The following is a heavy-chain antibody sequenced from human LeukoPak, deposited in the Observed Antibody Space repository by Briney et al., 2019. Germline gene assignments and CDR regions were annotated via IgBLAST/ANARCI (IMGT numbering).Heavy chain of an antibody. J-gene: IGHJ4*02. CDR1: GYSFSNFG. Sequence: GASVKVSCKASGYSFSNFGISWVRQAPGQGLEWVAWIIAVTGITNYAQKFQGRVTDTTDTSTSKAYMELKGLRSGDTAVYYCAYDNDRGTFQAINYWGPGTLVTVSS. CDR2: IIAVTGIT. CDR3: AYDNDRGTFQAINY. V-gene: IGHV1-18*01. D-gene: IGHD3-16*01.